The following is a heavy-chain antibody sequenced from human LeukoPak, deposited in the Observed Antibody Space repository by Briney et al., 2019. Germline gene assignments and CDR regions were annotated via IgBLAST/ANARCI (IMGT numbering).Heavy chain of an antibody. CDR1: GFTFSSYS. D-gene: IGHD2-15*01. CDR3: ARDNGHCSAGNCYSRGAYYFDY. CDR2: ISSSSSTI. V-gene: IGHV3-48*02. J-gene: IGHJ4*02. Sequence: GGSLRLSCAASGFTFSSYSMNWVRQAPGKGLECVSYISSSSSTIYYADSVKGRFTISRDNAKNSLYLQMNSLRDEDTTIYYCARDNGHCSAGNCYSRGAYYFDYWGQGTLVTVSS.